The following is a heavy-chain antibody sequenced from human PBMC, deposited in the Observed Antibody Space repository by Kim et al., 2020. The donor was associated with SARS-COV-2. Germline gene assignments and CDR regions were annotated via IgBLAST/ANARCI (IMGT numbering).Heavy chain of an antibody. CDR2: IKSETDGGTA. CDR1: GIPFSNAW. D-gene: IGHD2-2*01. J-gene: IGHJ4*02. CDR3: TTVSMR. V-gene: IGHV3-15*01. Sequence: GGSLRLSCAVSGIPFSNAWFNWVRQSPGKGLEWVGRIKSETDGGTADLAAPVKGRFAISRGDSKNTLYLLMNNVKTDDSAVYYCTTVSMRWGQGTLVTVS.